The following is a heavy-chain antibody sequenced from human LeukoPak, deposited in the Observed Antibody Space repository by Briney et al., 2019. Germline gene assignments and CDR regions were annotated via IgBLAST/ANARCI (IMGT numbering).Heavy chain of an antibody. J-gene: IGHJ5*02. V-gene: IGHV5-51*01. D-gene: IGHD3-3*01. CDR1: GYSFTSYW. Sequence: PGESLKISCKGSGYSFTSYWIGWVRQMPGKGLEWMGIIYPGDSDTRYSPSFQGQVTISADKSISTAYLQWSSLKASDTAMYYCARLGNGVVISNNWFDPWGQGTLVTVSS. CDR2: IYPGDSDT. CDR3: ARLGNGVVISNNWFDP.